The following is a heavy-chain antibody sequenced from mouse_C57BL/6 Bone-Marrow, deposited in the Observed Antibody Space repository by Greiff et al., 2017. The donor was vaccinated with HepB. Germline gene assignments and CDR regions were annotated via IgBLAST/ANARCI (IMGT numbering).Heavy chain of an antibody. CDR1: GYAFSSSW. Sequence: VQLQQSGPELVKPGASVKISCKASGYAFSSSWMNWVKQRPGKGLEWIGRIYPGDGDTNYNGKFKGKATLTADKSSSTAYMQLSSLTSEDSAVYFCARWSNYNAMDYWGQGTSVTVSS. V-gene: IGHV1-82*01. CDR2: IYPGDGDT. D-gene: IGHD2-5*01. CDR3: ARWSNYNAMDY. J-gene: IGHJ4*01.